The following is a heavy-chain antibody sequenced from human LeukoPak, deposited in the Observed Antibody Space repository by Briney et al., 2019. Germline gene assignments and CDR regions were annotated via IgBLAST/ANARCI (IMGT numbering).Heavy chain of an antibody. CDR2: IYYSGST. Sequence: SETLSLTCTVSGGSISSYYWSWIRQPPGKGLEWTGYIYYSGSTDYNPSLKNRVTISVDTSKNQFSLKLSSVTAADTAVYYCARGLRNYDSSGPFDYWGQGTLVTVSS. J-gene: IGHJ4*02. CDR1: GGSISSYY. D-gene: IGHD3-22*01. V-gene: IGHV4-59*01. CDR3: ARGLRNYDSSGPFDY.